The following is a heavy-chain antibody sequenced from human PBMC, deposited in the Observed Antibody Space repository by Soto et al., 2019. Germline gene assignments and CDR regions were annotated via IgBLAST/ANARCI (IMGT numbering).Heavy chain of an antibody. CDR3: ARSGSTSTRFGP. V-gene: IGHV1-3*01. D-gene: IGHD2-2*01. CDR2: INAGNGNT. CDR1: GYTFTSYA. J-gene: IGHJ5*02. Sequence: ASVKVSCKASGYTFTSYAMHWVRQAPGQRLEWMGWINAGNGNTKYSQKFQGRVTITRDTSASTAYMELSSLRSEDTAVYYCARSGSTSTRFGPWGQGTLVTAPQ.